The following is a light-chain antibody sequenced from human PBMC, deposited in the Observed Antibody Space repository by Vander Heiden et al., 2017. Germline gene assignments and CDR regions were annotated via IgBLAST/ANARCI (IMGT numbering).Light chain of an antibody. V-gene: IGKV1-39*01. J-gene: IGKJ2*03. CDR2: AAS. CDR1: TPFSRH. CDR3: QQSESPLTYS. Sequence: IQLTQSPPSLSASLGDRVTITRRARTPFSRHLNWYQQKPGEVPKLLLSAASSLQHGVPSRFSGTGSGTNFTLSISALQPEDFATYYCQQSESPLTYSFGQGTKVEIE.